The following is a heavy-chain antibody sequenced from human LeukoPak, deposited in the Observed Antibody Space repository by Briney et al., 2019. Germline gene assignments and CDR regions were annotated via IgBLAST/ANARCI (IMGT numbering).Heavy chain of an antibody. CDR1: GGSYSLGRY. Sequence: SETLSLTCSVSGGSYSLGRYWSWLRQPPGNGLDWIGYIYYSGSTNYNPSLQSRVTISVYMSKNQFPMKMRSVTAADTAVYYCARHGPDYGGNFDYWGQGALVTVSS. V-gene: IGHV4-59*08. J-gene: IGHJ4*02. D-gene: IGHD4-23*01. CDR2: IYYSGST. CDR3: ARHGPDYGGNFDY.